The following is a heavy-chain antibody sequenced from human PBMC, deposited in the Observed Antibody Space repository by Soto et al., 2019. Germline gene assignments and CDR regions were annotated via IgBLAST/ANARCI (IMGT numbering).Heavy chain of an antibody. CDR1: GYTFTNYG. Sequence: QVQLVQSGAEVKKPGASVTVSCKASGYTFTNYGFSWVRQAPGQGLEWMGWISGYNGNTKYAEKFQNRVTMTTDTSTNTAHMELRSLRSDDTAVYYCAREGEAPYYYYGKDVWGQGTAVTVSS. D-gene: IGHD2-21*01. J-gene: IGHJ6*02. CDR3: AREGEAPYYYYGKDV. V-gene: IGHV1-18*01. CDR2: ISGYNGNT.